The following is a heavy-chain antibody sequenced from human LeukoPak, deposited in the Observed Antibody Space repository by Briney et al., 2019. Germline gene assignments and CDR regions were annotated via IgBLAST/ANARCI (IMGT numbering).Heavy chain of an antibody. J-gene: IGHJ4*02. Sequence: GGSLRLSCAASGFTFSSYAMHWVRQAPGKGLEWVAVISYDGSNKYYADSVKGRFTISRDNSKNTLYLQMNSLRAEDTAVYYCAKPAPGGYYTYFDYWGQGTLVTVSS. D-gene: IGHD3-22*01. CDR1: GFTFSSYA. V-gene: IGHV3-30-3*02. CDR2: ISYDGSNK. CDR3: AKPAPGGYYTYFDY.